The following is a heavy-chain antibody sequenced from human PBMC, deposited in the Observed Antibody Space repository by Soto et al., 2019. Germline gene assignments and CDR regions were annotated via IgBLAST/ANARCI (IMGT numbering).Heavy chain of an antibody. D-gene: IGHD5-12*01. CDR2: IYPGDSDT. Sequence: GESIKISCKGSGYSFTSYWIGWVRQMPGKGLEWMGIIYPGDSDTRYSPSFQGQVTISADKSISTACLQWSSLKASDTAMYYCTRHSIDSGYDLHYYCYMDVWGKGTTVTVSS. CDR3: TRHSIDSGYDLHYYCYMDV. V-gene: IGHV5-51*01. J-gene: IGHJ6*03. CDR1: GYSFTSYW.